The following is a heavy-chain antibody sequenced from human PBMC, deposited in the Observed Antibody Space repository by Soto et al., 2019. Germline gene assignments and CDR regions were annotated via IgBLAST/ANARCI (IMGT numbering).Heavy chain of an antibody. CDR1: GFTFSSDW. D-gene: IGHD3-9*01. CDR3: ARQDCFSMTCYVGDALDI. Sequence: PGGSLRLSCAASGFTFSSDWMHWVRQAPGKGLEWVAIIWSDAYTQFYADSVKGRFTISRDNSRNTVYLQMDSLRAEDTAVYYCARQDCFSMTCYVGDALDIWGQGTMVTVSS. CDR2: IWSDAYTQ. V-gene: IGHV3-33*08. J-gene: IGHJ3*02.